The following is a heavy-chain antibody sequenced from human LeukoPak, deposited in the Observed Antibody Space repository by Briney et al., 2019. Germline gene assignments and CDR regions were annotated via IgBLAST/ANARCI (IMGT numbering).Heavy chain of an antibody. D-gene: IGHD2-2*01. J-gene: IGHJ4*02. V-gene: IGHV3-74*01. CDR3: ARADYYCSSTSCGFDY. Sequence: GGSVRLSCAASGFTFSSYWMHWVRQAPGKGLVWVSRIYSDGSSTSYADSVKGRFTISRDNAKNTLYLQMNSLRAEDTAVYYCARADYYCSSTSCGFDYWGQGTLVTVSS. CDR1: GFTFSSYW. CDR2: IYSDGSST.